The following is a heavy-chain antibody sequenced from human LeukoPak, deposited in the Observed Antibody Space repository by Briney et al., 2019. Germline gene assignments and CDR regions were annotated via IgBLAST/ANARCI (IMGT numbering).Heavy chain of an antibody. J-gene: IGHJ4*02. CDR2: ISYDGSYK. CDR3: ARSAVGTSCCTAVDY. CDR1: GFTFSSYA. V-gene: IGHV3-30*07. D-gene: IGHD1-26*01. Sequence: PGTSLRLSCAASGFTFSSYAIHWVRQAPGKGLEWVAVISYDGSYKYYSGSVKGRFTISRDNSKNTLYLQMNSLRAEDTAEYYCARSAVGTSCCTAVDYWGQGTLVTVSS.